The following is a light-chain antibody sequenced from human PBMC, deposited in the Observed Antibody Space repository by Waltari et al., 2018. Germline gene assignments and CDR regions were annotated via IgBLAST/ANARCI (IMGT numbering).Light chain of an antibody. CDR3: SSYRKSSTAGGV. CDR2: DVT. Sequence: QSALTQPASVSGSPGQSITISCTGTSSDVGGSNYVSCYQQHPGKAPKLMIYDVTNRASGVSSRFTGSKSGNTASLTISGLQTDDEADYYCSSYRKSSTAGGVFGTGTKVTVL. V-gene: IGLV2-14*03. J-gene: IGLJ1*01. CDR1: SSDVGGSNY.